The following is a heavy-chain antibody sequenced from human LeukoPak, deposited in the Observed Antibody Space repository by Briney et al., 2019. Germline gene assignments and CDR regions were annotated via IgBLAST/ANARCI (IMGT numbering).Heavy chain of an antibody. CDR1: GFTFSHAW. Sequence: GGSLRLSCAASGFTFSHAWMSWVRQAPGKGLEWVGRIRSKSDGGTTDYAAPMEGRFTISRDDSKNTLYLQMNSLRAEDTAVYYCARDLHCAGDCSFDYWGQGTLVTVSS. J-gene: IGHJ4*02. CDR3: ARDLHCAGDCSFDY. V-gene: IGHV3-15*01. D-gene: IGHD2-21*02. CDR2: IRSKSDGGTT.